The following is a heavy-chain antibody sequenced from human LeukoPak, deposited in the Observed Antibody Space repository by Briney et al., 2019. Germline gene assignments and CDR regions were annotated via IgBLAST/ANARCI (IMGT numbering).Heavy chain of an antibody. V-gene: IGHV1-2*02. CDR1: GYTLTGYY. D-gene: IGHD5-12*01. CDR2: INPNSGGT. CDR3: ARGLPYGGYGGWFDP. Sequence: GASVKVSCKASGYTLTGYYMHWVRQAPGQGLEWMGWINPNSGGTNYAQKFQGSVTITRDTSISTAYMELSRLRSDDTAVYYCARGLPYGGYGGWFDPWGQGTLVTVSS. J-gene: IGHJ5*02.